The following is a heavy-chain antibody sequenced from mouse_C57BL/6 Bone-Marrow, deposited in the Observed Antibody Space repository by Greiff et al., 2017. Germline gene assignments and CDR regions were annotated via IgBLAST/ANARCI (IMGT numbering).Heavy chain of an antibody. CDR1: GYTFTSYG. V-gene: IGHV1-81*01. CDR3: AALLYNCYAMGY. Sequence: QVQLLQSGAELARPGASVKLSCKASGYTFTSYGISWVKQRTGQGLEWIGEIYPRSGNTYYNHKFKGKATLTAAKSSSTAYMELRSLTSEASAVYFYAALLYNCYAMGYWGQGTSVTVSA. J-gene: IGHJ4*01. CDR2: IYPRSGNT. D-gene: IGHD1-1*01.